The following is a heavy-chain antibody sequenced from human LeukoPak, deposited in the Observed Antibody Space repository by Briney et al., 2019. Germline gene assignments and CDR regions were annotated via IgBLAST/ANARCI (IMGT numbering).Heavy chain of an antibody. CDR3: AGGYSYGMGFDP. CDR2: IYTSGST. D-gene: IGHD5-18*01. Sequence: SQTLSLTCTVSGGSISSGSSYWSWIRQSAGKGLEWIGRIYTSGSTNFNSSLRSRVTISVDTSKNQFSLRLNSVTAADTAVYYCAGGYSYGMGFDPWGQGTLVTVSS. J-gene: IGHJ5*02. V-gene: IGHV4-61*02. CDR1: GGSISSGSSY.